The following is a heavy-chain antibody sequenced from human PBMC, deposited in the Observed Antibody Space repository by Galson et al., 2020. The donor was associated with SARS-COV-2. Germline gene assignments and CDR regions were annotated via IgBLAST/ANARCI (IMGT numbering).Heavy chain of an antibody. V-gene: IGHV4-59*01. J-gene: IGHJ5*02. D-gene: IGHD3-22*01. CDR3: ARGGSGWNWFDP. Sequence: SQTLSLTCTVSGGAISGYYWSWIRQSPGKGLAWIGYIYYDGTTNYNPSLKTRVSISVDTSKNQFFLKLTSVTAADTAVYYCARGGSGWNWFDPWGQGTLVTVSS. CDR2: IYYDGTT. CDR1: GGAISGYY.